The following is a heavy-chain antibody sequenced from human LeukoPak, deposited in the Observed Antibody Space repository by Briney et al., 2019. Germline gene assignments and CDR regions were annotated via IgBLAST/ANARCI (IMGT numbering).Heavy chain of an antibody. V-gene: IGHV3-48*03. CDR2: IRGSGTTI. Sequence: PGGCLKLSCGASGFTLIDFGVNWVRQAPGKGLEWVSYIRGSGTTIYYADSVKGRFAISRDNVKTSLSLQMHSLRAEDTAVYYCARSAYAYSFDYWGQGTLVSVSS. D-gene: IGHD4-11*01. CDR3: ARSAYAYSFDY. CDR1: GFTLIDFG. J-gene: IGHJ4*02.